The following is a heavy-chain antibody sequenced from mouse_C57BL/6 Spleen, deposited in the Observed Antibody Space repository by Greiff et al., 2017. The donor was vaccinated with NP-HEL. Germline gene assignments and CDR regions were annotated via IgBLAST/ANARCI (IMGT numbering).Heavy chain of an antibody. CDR3: ARQDYYGSGDAMDY. V-gene: IGHV5-15*01. Sequence: EVKLQESGGGLVQPGGSLKLSCAASGFTFSDYGMAWVRQAPRKGPEWVAFISNLAYSIYYADTVTGRFTISRENAKNTLYLEMSSLRSEDTAMYYCARQDYYGSGDAMDYWGQGTSVTVSS. D-gene: IGHD1-1*01. CDR1: GFTFSDYG. J-gene: IGHJ4*01. CDR2: ISNLAYSI.